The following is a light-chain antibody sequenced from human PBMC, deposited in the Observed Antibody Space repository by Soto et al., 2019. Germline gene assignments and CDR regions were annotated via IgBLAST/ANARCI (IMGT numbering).Light chain of an antibody. CDR2: DVS. Sequence: QSVLTQPASVSGSPGQSITISCTGTSRDDGSYNYVSWYQQHPGKAPKLMIYDVSNRPSGVSYRFSGSKSGNTASLTISGLQAEDEADYYCSSFRTSTTPNYVFGSGTKVTV. V-gene: IGLV2-14*01. CDR3: SSFRTSTTPNYV. J-gene: IGLJ1*01. CDR1: SRDDGSYNY.